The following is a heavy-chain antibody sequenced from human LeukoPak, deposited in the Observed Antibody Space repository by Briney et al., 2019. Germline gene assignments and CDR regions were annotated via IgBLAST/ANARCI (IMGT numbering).Heavy chain of an antibody. D-gene: IGHD6-6*01. J-gene: IGHJ4*02. CDR2: ISGSAGST. CDR1: GFTFSRYA. CDR3: AKLGGSSRSGYYFEY. Sequence: GSLILSCAASGFTFSRYAMSGVRQAPGKGLEGVSDISGSAGSTYYADSVKGRFTISRDNSKNTLYLQMNSLRAEDTAVYYCAKLGGSSRSGYYFEYWGQGTLVTVSS. V-gene: IGHV3-23*01.